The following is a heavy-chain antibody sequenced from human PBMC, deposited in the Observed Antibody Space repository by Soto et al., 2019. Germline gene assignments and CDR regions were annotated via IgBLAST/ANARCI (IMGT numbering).Heavy chain of an antibody. CDR2: IIPIFGTA. CDR3: ARRGVDIVATTKYYYYGMDV. J-gene: IGHJ6*02. D-gene: IGHD5-12*01. Sequence: ASVKVSCKATGGTFSSYAISWVRQAPGQGLEWMGGIIPIFGTANYAQKFQGRVTITADESTSTAYMELSSLRSEDTAVYYCARRGVDIVATTKYYYYGMDVWGQGTTVTVSS. V-gene: IGHV1-69*13. CDR1: GGTFSSYA.